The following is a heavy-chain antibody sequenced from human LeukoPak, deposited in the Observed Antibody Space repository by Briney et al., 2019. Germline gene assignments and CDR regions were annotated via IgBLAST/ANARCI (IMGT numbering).Heavy chain of an antibody. CDR3: ARVAGAYNSLLY. V-gene: IGHV3-30-3*01. CDR2: ISNDGNSQ. CDR1: GFTFTSYN. Sequence: GGSLRLSCAISGFTFTSYNMHWVRQAPGKGLEWVAIISNDGNSQSYADSVKGRFTISRDNAKNTLYLQMNSLRAEDTAVYYCARVAGAYNSLLYWGQGTLVTVSS. J-gene: IGHJ4*02. D-gene: IGHD5-24*01.